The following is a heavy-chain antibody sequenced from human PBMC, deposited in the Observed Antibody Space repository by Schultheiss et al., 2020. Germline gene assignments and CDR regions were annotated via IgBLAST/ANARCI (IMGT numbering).Heavy chain of an antibody. CDR3: AKAGETITIFGHSGH. J-gene: IGHJ1*01. Sequence: GGSLRLSCAASGFTFDSYVMHWVRQAPGKGLEWVAVISYDGSNKYYTDSVKGRFTISRDNSKNTLYLHMSSLRAEDTAVYYCAKAGETITIFGHSGHWGQGTLVTVSS. CDR2: ISYDGSNK. CDR1: GFTFDSYV. V-gene: IGHV3-30*18. D-gene: IGHD3-3*01.